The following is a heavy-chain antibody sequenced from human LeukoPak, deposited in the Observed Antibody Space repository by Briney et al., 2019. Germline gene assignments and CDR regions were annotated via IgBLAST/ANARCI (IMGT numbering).Heavy chain of an antibody. J-gene: IGHJ4*02. CDR3: ARDNSAGGYDAPGYFDY. Sequence: ASVTVSCKASGYTFTSYGISWVRQAPGQGLEGMGWISAYNGNTNYAQKLQGRVTMTTDTSTSTAYMELRSLRSDDTAVYYCARDNSAGGYDAPGYFDYWGQGTLVTVSS. CDR1: GYTFTSYG. D-gene: IGHD5-12*01. V-gene: IGHV1-18*04. CDR2: ISAYNGNT.